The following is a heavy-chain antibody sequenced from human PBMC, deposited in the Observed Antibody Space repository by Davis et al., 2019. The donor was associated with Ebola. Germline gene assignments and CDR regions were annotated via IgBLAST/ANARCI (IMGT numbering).Heavy chain of an antibody. J-gene: IGHJ3*01. D-gene: IGHD3-22*01. CDR1: GFTFDDYA. Sequence: SLKISCAASGFTFDDYAMHWVRQAPGKGLEWVSGISWNSGSTGYATSVRGRFTISRDNAKNSLYLQMNSLTVEDTAMFYCAIYDPSGSLYGFDVWGQGTMVTVSA. CDR3: AIYDPSGSLYGFDV. V-gene: IGHV3-9*01. CDR2: ISWNSGST.